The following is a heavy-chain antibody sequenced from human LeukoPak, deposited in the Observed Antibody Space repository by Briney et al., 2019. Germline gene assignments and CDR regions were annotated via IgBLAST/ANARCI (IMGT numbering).Heavy chain of an antibody. CDR2: ISSSGNTV. D-gene: IGHD3-10*01. CDR3: ARQALFMVRGLISAFDI. CDR1: GFTFSDYD. J-gene: IGHJ3*02. Sequence: GGSLRLSCVVSGFTFSDYDMTWIRQVPGKGLEWVSHISSSGNTVYYADSVKGRFTVSRDNAKNSLFLQVDSLRAEDTAVYYCARQALFMVRGLISAFDIWGQGTKVTVSS. V-gene: IGHV3-11*01.